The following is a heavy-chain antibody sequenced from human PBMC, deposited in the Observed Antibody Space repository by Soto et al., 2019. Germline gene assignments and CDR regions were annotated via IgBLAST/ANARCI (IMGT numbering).Heavy chain of an antibody. CDR2: ISGSGGST. V-gene: IGHV3-23*01. Sequence: GGSLRLSCAASGFTFSSYAMSWVRQAPGKGLEWVSAISGSGGSTYYADSVKGRFTISRDNSKNTLYLQMNSLRAEDTAVYYCAKAPTYYYDSSGYATGYWGQGTLVTVSS. J-gene: IGHJ4*02. CDR1: GFTFSSYA. CDR3: AKAPTYYYDSSGYATGY. D-gene: IGHD3-22*01.